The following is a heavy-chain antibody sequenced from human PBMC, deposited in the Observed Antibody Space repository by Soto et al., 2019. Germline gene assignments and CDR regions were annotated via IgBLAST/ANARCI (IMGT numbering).Heavy chain of an antibody. Sequence: PGGSLRLSCAASGFTFSSYGMHWVRQAPGKGLEWVAVISYDGSNKYYADSVKGRFTISRDNSKNTLYLQMNSLRAEDTAVYYCAKDPVPLTDGDFYFDYWGQGTLVTVSS. J-gene: IGHJ4*02. V-gene: IGHV3-30*18. CDR2: ISYDGSNK. CDR1: GFTFSSYG. D-gene: IGHD4-17*01. CDR3: AKDPVPLTDGDFYFDY.